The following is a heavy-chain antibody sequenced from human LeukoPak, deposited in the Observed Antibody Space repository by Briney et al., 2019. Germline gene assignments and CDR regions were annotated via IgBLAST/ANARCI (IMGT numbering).Heavy chain of an antibody. CDR2: ISYDGSDK. J-gene: IGHJ6*02. CDR3: AKDHQVVPAARGHYYGVDV. Sequence: GGSLRLSCTASEFSISRHYMSWVRQAPGKGLEWVAVISYDGSDKYYADSVKGRFTISRDNSKNTLYLQMNSLRAEDTAVYYCAKDHQVVPAARGHYYGVDVWGQGTTVTVSS. CDR1: EFSISRHY. V-gene: IGHV3-30*18. D-gene: IGHD2-2*01.